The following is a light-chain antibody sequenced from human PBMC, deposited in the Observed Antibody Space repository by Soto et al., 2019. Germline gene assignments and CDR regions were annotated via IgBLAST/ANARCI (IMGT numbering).Light chain of an antibody. CDR2: GAS. CDR1: QSVSSSY. J-gene: IGKJ5*01. Sequence: TQYPGTLSLAPGERATRSCRAIQSVSSSYLAWYQQKPGQAPRLLIYGASSRPTGIPDRFSGSGSGTDFTLTISRLESEDFAVYYCQQYGSSPPITFGQGTRVDLK. V-gene: IGKV3-20*01. CDR3: QQYGSSPPIT.